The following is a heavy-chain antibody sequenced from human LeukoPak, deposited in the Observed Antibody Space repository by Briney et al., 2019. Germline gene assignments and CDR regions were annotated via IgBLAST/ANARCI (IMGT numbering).Heavy chain of an antibody. CDR3: ARAGIAATPYYYYMDV. CDR1: GGSISSGDYY. D-gene: IGHD6-13*01. V-gene: IGHV4-30-4*08. Sequence: SQTLSLTCTVSGGSISSGDYYWSWIRQPPGKGLEWIGYIYYSGSTYYNPSLKSRVTISVDTSKNQFSLKLSSVTAADTAVYYCARAGIAATPYYYYMDVWGKGTAVTVSS. J-gene: IGHJ6*03. CDR2: IYYSGST.